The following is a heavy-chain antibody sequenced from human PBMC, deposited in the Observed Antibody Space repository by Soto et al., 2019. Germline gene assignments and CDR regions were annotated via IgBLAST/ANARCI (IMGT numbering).Heavy chain of an antibody. CDR1: RVTSTSAW. CDR2: IKSKTDGGTT. Sequence: ACGAARVTSTSAWPNWVRQAQGKGLEWVGRIKSKTDGGTTDYAAPVKGRFTISRDDSKNTLYLQMNSLKTEDTAVYYCNVNDILTGPPHYYYYGMDVWGQGTTVTVSS. D-gene: IGHD3-9*01. CDR3: NVNDILTGPPHYYYYGMDV. J-gene: IGHJ6*02. V-gene: IGHV3-15*07.